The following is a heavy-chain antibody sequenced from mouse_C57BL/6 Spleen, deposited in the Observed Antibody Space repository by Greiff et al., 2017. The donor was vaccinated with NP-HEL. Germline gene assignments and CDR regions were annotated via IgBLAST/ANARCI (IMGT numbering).Heavy chain of an antibody. V-gene: IGHV3-6*01. D-gene: IGHD1-1*01. CDR2: ISYDGSN. CDR3: ARADYYGGYYFDY. CDR1: GYSITSGYY. Sequence: EVKLMESGPGLVKPSQSLSLTCSVTGYSITSGYYWNWIRQFPGNKLEWMGYISYDGSNNYNPSLKNRISITRDTSKNQFFLKLNSVTTEDTATYYCARADYYGGYYFDYWGQGTTLTVSS. J-gene: IGHJ2*01.